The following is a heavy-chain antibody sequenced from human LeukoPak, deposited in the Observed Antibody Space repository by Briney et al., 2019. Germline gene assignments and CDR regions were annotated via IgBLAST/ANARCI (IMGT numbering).Heavy chain of an antibody. CDR2: IYAGGSASA. D-gene: IGHD1-26*01. J-gene: IGHJ4*02. CDR3: LRQGVGSPPR. V-gene: IGHV3-53*04. Sequence: GGSPRLSCAASGFTVSSNDMSWVRQAPGKGLEWVSLIYAGGSASAYYADSVKGRFTGSRHDSKNTLDLQMNSLKPDDTAVYYCLRQGVGSPPRWGQGTLVTVSS. CDR1: GFTVSSND.